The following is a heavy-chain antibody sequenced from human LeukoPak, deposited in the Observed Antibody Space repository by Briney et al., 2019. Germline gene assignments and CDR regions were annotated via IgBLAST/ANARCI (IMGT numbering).Heavy chain of an antibody. CDR2: IRYDGSNK. CDR3: AKDVHYDFWSGSDY. CDR1: GFTFSSYG. J-gene: IGHJ4*02. Sequence: GGSLRLSCAASGFTFSSYGMHWVRQAPGKGLEWVAFIRYDGSNKYYADSVKGRFTISRDNSKNTLYLQMNSLRAEDTAVYYCAKDVHYDFWSGSDYWGQGTLVIVSS. V-gene: IGHV3-30*02. D-gene: IGHD3-3*01.